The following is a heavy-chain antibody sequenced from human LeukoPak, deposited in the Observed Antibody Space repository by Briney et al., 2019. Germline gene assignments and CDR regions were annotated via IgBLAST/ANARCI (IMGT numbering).Heavy chain of an antibody. CDR1: GYTFTSYD. V-gene: IGHV1-2*02. CDR3: ARDGEPHPDWFDP. Sequence: ASVKVSCKASGYTFTSYDINWVRQATGQGLEWMGWMNPNSGGTNYAQKFQGRVTMTRDTSISTAYMELSRLRSDDTAVYYCARDGEPHPDWFDPWGQGTLVTVSS. J-gene: IGHJ5*02. D-gene: IGHD1-26*01. CDR2: MNPNSGGT.